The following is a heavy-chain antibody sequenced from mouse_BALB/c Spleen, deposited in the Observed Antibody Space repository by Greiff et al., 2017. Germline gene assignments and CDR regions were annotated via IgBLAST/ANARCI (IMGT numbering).Heavy chain of an antibody. J-gene: IGHJ1*01. V-gene: IGHV5-4*02. CDR2: ISDGGSYT. D-gene: IGHD2-13*01. CDR1: GFTFSDYY. Sequence: EVQLVESGGGLVKPGGSLKLSCAASGFTFSDYYMYWVRQTPEKRLEWVATISDGGSYTYYPDSVKGRFTISRDNAKNNLYLQMSSLKSEDTAMYYCARDTGVKYFDVWGAGTTVTVSS. CDR3: ARDTGVKYFDV.